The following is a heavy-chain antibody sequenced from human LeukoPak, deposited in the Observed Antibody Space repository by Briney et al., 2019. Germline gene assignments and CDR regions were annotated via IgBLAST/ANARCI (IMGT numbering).Heavy chain of an antibody. CDR1: NYSISNSLY. V-gene: IGHV4-38-2*02. D-gene: IGHD4-17*01. CDR2: IYRSGSA. J-gene: IGHJ6*03. CDR3: ARGTYGYYMDV. Sequence: SETLSLTCSGSNYSISNSLYWGWLRQPPGKGLEWIGSIYRSGSAFYNPSVKSRVTISLDTSKNQFSLKLSSVTAADTAVYFCARGTYGYYMDVWGKGTTVTVSS.